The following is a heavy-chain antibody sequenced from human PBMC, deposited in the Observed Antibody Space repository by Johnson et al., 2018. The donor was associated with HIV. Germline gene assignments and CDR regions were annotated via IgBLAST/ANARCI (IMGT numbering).Heavy chain of an antibody. CDR3: ARERHGYNWGHDALDI. J-gene: IGHJ3*02. CDR1: GFTFSSYW. D-gene: IGHD5-24*01. CDR2: INSDGSST. V-gene: IGHV3-74*01. Sequence: VQLVESGGGLVQPGGSLRLSCAASGFTFSSYWMHWVRQAPRKGLVWVSRINSDGSSTNYADFVKGRFTISRDNAKNTLYLQMNSLRAEDTAVYYCARERHGYNWGHDALDIWGQGTMVAVSS.